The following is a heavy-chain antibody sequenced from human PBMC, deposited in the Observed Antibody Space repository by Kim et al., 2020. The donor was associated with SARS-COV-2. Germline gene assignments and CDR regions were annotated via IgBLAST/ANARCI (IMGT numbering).Heavy chain of an antibody. CDR1: GYTFTSYA. Sequence: ASVKVSCKASGYTFTSYAMNWVRQAPGQGLEWMGWINTNTGNPTYAQGFTGRFVFSLDTSVSTAYLQISSLKAEDTAVYYCARDMTVGGSGSIKFDPWGQGTLVTVSS. CDR3: ARDMTVGGSGSIKFDP. CDR2: INTNTGNP. D-gene: IGHD3-10*01. V-gene: IGHV7-4-1*02. J-gene: IGHJ5*02.